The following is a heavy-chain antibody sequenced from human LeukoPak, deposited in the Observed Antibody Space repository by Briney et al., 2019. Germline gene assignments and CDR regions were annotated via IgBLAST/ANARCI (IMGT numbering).Heavy chain of an antibody. V-gene: IGHV5-10-1*01. CDR2: IDPSDSYT. CDR3: ARLTDQSDIILTGNFDY. CDR1: GSRFTSYW. J-gene: IGHJ4*02. D-gene: IGHD3-9*01. Sequence: GESLLISCQGSGSRFTSYWISWARQLPGKGLEWMGRIDPSDSYTNYSPSFQGHVTISADKSISTAYLQWSSLKASDTAMYYCARLTDQSDIILTGNFDYWGQGTLVTVSS.